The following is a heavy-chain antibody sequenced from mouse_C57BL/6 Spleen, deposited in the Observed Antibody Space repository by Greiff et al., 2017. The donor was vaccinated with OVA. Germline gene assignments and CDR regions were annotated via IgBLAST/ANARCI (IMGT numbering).Heavy chain of an antibody. CDR2: IGPGSGST. D-gene: IGHD1-1*01. CDR3: AITPITTVVDY. J-gene: IGHJ2*01. Sequence: QVHVKQSGAELVKPGASVKISCKASGYTFTDYYINWVKQRPGQGLEWIGKIGPGSGSTYYNQKFKGKATLTVAKSSSTAYMQLISLTSSDSAGYYCAITPITTVVDYWGQGTTLTVSS. V-gene: IGHV1-77*01. CDR1: GYTFTDYY.